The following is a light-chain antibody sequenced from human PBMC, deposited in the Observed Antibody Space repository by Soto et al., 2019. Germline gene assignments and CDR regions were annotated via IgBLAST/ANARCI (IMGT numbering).Light chain of an antibody. CDR2: RVS. CDR3: MQGTYWPPYT. V-gene: IGKV2-30*02. J-gene: IGKJ2*01. Sequence: DVVMTQSPLSLPVNLGEPAAISCRSTQSLVHSDGDTYLSWFHQRPGQSPRRLIFRVSKRDFGVPPRFIGSGSGTDFTLEITSVEAEDVGVYYCMQGTYWPPYTFGQGTRLEIK. CDR1: QSLVHSDGDTY.